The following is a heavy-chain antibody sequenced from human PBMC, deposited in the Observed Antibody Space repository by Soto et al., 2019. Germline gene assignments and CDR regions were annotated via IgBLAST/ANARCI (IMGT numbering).Heavy chain of an antibody. J-gene: IGHJ6*02. Sequence: GGSLRLSCAASGFIFSKYGMHWVRQAPGKGLEWVAVISYDGSNKYYAESVKGRFIISRDKSENTLYLQMNSLRAEDTALYYCAKDLGSGKPYYYYAMDVWGQGTTVTVSS. V-gene: IGHV3-30*18. D-gene: IGHD3-10*01. CDR1: GFIFSKYG. CDR2: ISYDGSNK. CDR3: AKDLGSGKPYYYYAMDV.